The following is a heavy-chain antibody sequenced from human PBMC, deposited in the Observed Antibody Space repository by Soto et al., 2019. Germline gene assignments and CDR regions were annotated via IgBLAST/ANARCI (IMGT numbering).Heavy chain of an antibody. D-gene: IGHD3-3*01. Sequence: ASVKVSCKTSGYTFSKYDISWVRQAPGQGLEWMGLISANSGRANYAQKLQGRVTMTTDTSTSTAYMELRSLRSDDTAVYYCVRQYSDFWTDFPDFDYWGQGTLVTVSS. V-gene: IGHV1-18*01. J-gene: IGHJ4*02. CDR1: GYTFSKYD. CDR2: ISANSGRA. CDR3: VRQYSDFWTDFPDFDY.